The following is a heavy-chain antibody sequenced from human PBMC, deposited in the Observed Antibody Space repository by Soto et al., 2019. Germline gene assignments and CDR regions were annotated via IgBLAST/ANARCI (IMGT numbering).Heavy chain of an antibody. J-gene: IGHJ4*02. Sequence: GGSLRLSCAASGFTFSSYAMHWVRQAPGKGLEWVAVISYDGSNKYYADSVKGRFTISRDNSKNTLYLQMNSLRAEDTAVYYCERPQPSSSSEGAPQYWGQGTLVTVSS. CDR1: GFTFSSYA. CDR2: ISYDGSNK. CDR3: ERPQPSSSSEGAPQY. D-gene: IGHD6-6*01. V-gene: IGHV3-30-3*01.